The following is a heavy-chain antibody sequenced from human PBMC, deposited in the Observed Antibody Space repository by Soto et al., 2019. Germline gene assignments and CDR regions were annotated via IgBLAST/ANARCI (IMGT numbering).Heavy chain of an antibody. D-gene: IGHD3-10*01. V-gene: IGHV1-69*02. CDR3: ATSYGSGSAHFDS. CDR2: IIPMLGMS. J-gene: IGHJ4*02. CDR1: GDIFSRST. Sequence: QVQLVQSGTEVTKPGSSVTVSCTASGDIFSRSTLSWVRQAPGQRLEWMGRIIPMLGMSNSALKFQGRLTISADTPTNKVYMHINSWRSDDTAVYSCATSYGSGSAHFDSWGQGTLVTVSS.